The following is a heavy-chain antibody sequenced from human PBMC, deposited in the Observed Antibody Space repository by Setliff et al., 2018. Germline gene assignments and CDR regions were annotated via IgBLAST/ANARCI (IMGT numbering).Heavy chain of an antibody. V-gene: IGHV3-48*04. Sequence: PGGSLRLSCAASGFTFSSYSMNWVRQAPGKGLEWVSYISSSSSTIDYADSVKGRFTISRDNAKNALYLQMNSLRAEDTAVYYCARDQALLLWFGEFSPVKEHNYGMDVWGQGTTVTVSS. CDR1: GFTFSSYS. CDR2: ISSSSSTI. CDR3: ARDQALLLWFGEFSPVKEHNYGMDV. J-gene: IGHJ6*02. D-gene: IGHD3-10*01.